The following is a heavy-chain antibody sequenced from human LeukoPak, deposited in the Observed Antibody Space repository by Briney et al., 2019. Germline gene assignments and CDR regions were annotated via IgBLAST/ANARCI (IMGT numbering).Heavy chain of an antibody. Sequence: GGSLRLSCAASGFTFSRCWMSWVRQAPGKGLEWVANIHQDGSDKDYVDSVRGRFTISGDNAKNSLYLQMNSLRAEDTAVYYCAELGITMIGGVWGKGTTVTISS. CDR2: IHQDGSDK. CDR1: GFTFSRCW. V-gene: IGHV3-7*01. J-gene: IGHJ6*04. D-gene: IGHD3-10*02. CDR3: AELGITMIGGV.